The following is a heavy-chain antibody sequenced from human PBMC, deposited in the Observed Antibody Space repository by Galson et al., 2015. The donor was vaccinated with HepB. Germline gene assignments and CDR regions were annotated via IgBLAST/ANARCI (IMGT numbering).Heavy chain of an antibody. D-gene: IGHD3-3*01. CDR2: ISGSGGST. J-gene: IGHJ4*02. V-gene: IGHV3-23*01. Sequence: SLRLSCAASGFTFSSYAMSWVRQAPGKGLEWVSAISGSGGSTYYADSVKGRFTISRDNSKNTLYLQMNSLRAEDTAVYYCAKDVYEVRYYDFWSGYPHFDYWGQGTLVTVSS. CDR3: AKDVYEVRYYDFWSGYPHFDY. CDR1: GFTFSSYA.